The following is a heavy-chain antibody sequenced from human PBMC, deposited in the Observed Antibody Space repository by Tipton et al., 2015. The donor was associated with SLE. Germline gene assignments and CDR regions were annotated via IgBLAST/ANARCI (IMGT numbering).Heavy chain of an antibody. CDR3: VKDHIAGNAFFDAFDV. CDR2: AYGGPRDT. Sequence: SLRLSCAASGFTFGIYAISWVRQTPGKGLEWVAIAYGGPRDTFYADSGRGRFAISRENSRNTVYLRMNSLRGEDTAIYYCVKDHIAGNAFFDAFDVWGQGTKVTVSS. V-gene: IGHV3-23*03. D-gene: IGHD2-2*01. J-gene: IGHJ3*01. CDR1: GFTFGIYA.